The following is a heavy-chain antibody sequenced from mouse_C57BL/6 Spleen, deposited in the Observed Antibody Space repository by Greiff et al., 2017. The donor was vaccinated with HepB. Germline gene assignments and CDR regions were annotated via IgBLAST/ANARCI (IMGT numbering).Heavy chain of an antibody. CDR1: GFNIKDDY. D-gene: IGHD2-3*01. J-gene: IGHJ2*01. CDR3: TTYRTYDAFDY. Sequence: VQLQQSGAELVRPGASVKLSCTASGFNIKDDYMHWVKQRPEQGLEWIGWIDPENGDTEYASKFQGKATITADKSSNTAYLQLSSLTSEDTAVYYCTTYRTYDAFDYWGQGTTLTVSS. V-gene: IGHV14-4*01. CDR2: IDPENGDT.